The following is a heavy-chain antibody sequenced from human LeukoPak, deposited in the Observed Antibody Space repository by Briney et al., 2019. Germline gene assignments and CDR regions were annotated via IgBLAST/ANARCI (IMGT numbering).Heavy chain of an antibody. Sequence: SETLSLTCTVSGGSISSYYWSWIRQPPGKGLEWIGYIYYSGSTNYNPSLKSRVTISVDTSKNQFSLKLSSVTAADTAVYYCARDAAKIFDYWGQGTLVTVSS. J-gene: IGHJ4*02. V-gene: IGHV4-59*01. CDR3: ARDAAKIFDY. CDR1: GGSISSYY. D-gene: IGHD6-25*01. CDR2: IYYSGST.